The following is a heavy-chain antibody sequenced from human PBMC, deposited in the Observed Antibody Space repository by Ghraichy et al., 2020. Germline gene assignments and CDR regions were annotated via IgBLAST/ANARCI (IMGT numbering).Heavy chain of an antibody. D-gene: IGHD2-15*01. CDR2: ISGSSSAI. CDR3: ARGRYCTGGSCYLDY. J-gene: IGHJ4*02. V-gene: IGHV3-48*02. CDR1: GFTFSTYT. Sequence: GGSLRLSCAASGFTFSTYTMNWVRQAPGKGLEWVSYISGSSSAIYYADSVKGRFTISRDNAQNSLYLQMNSLRDEDTAVYYCARGRYCTGGSCYLDYWGQGTLVTVSS.